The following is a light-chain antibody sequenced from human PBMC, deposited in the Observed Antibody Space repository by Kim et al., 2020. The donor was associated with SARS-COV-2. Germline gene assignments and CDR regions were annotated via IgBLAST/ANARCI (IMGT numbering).Light chain of an antibody. Sequence: QSAVTQPRSVSGSPGQSVTISCTGTSSDVGGYDYVSWYQQHPGKAPKLMIYNVSKRPSGVPDRFSGSKSGNTASLTISGLQAEDEADYYCCSYVGIFSEVFGGGTQLTVL. CDR3: CSYVGIFSEV. J-gene: IGLJ2*01. CDR2: NVS. V-gene: IGLV2-11*01. CDR1: SSDVGGYDY.